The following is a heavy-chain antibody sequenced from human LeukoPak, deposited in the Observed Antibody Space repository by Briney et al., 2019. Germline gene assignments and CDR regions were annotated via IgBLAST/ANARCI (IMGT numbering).Heavy chain of an antibody. J-gene: IGHJ5*02. V-gene: IGHV1-2*02. CDR2: INPNSGGT. Sequence: ASVKVSCKASGYTFTGYYMHWVRQAPGQGLEWMGWINPNSGGTNYAQKFQGRVTITADKSTSTAYMELSSLRSEDTAVYYCASFGEDYGGKSTWFDPWGQGTLVTVSS. D-gene: IGHD4-23*01. CDR3: ASFGEDYGGKSTWFDP. CDR1: GYTFTGYY.